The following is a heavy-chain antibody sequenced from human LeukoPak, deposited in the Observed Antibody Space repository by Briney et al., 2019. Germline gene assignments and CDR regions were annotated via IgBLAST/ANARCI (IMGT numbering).Heavy chain of an antibody. V-gene: IGHV1-24*01. CDR2: FDPEDGET. Sequence: ASVKVSCKVSGYTLTELSMHWVRQAPGKGLEWMGGFDPEDGETIYAQKFQGRVTMTEETSTDTAYMELSSLRSEDTAVYYCATDSVAAAGRQYYYYMDVWGKGTTVTVSS. CDR1: GYTLTELS. J-gene: IGHJ6*03. CDR3: ATDSVAAAGRQYYYYMDV. D-gene: IGHD6-13*01.